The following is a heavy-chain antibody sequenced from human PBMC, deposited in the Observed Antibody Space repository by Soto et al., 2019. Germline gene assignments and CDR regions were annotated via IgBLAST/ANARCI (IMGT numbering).Heavy chain of an antibody. Sequence: ASETMSLTCPVSGGCISSGDYYWSWIRQPPGKGLEWIGYIYYTGSTYYNPSLKSRLTISLDTSKNQFSLKLSSVTAADTAVYYCATGYSYFDYWGQGTLVTVSS. CDR3: ATGYSYFDY. CDR2: IYYTGST. J-gene: IGHJ4*02. CDR1: GGCISSGDYY. V-gene: IGHV4-30-4*01. D-gene: IGHD2-15*01.